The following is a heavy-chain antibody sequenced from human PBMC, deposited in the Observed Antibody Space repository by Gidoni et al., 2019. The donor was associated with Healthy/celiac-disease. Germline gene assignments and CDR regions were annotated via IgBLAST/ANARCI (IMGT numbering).Heavy chain of an antibody. Sequence: QLQLQESGPGLVKPSETLSLTCTVSGGSISSSSYYWGWIRQPPGKGLEWIGSIYYSGSTYYNPSLKSRVTISVDTSKNQFSLKLSSVTAADTAVYYCAREPNEGVAGTFDYWGQGTLVTVSS. CDR2: IYYSGST. CDR1: GGSISSSSYY. D-gene: IGHD6-19*01. CDR3: AREPNEGVAGTFDY. V-gene: IGHV4-39*07. J-gene: IGHJ4*02.